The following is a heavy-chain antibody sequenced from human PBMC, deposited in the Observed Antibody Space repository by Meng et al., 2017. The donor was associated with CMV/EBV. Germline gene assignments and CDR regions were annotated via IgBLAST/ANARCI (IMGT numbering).Heavy chain of an antibody. CDR2: IYTSGST. Sequence: VQLQESGPGLVKPSETLSLPCTVSGGSISSYYWSWIRQPAGKGLEWIGRIYTSGSTNYNPSLKSRVTMSVDTSKNQFSLKLSSVTAADTAVYYCARGGLYYYDSSGHFDYWGQGTLVTVSS. D-gene: IGHD3-22*01. J-gene: IGHJ4*02. CDR1: GGSISSYY. CDR3: ARGGLYYYDSSGHFDY. V-gene: IGHV4-4*07.